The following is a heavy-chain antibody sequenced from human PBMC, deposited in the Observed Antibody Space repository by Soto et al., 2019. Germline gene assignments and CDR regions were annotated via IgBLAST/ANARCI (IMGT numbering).Heavy chain of an antibody. D-gene: IGHD3-16*01. V-gene: IGHV3-23*01. CDR2: ISSSGGTT. CDR3: ARDYSYACDY. CDR1: GFTFSSFA. J-gene: IGHJ4*02. Sequence: PGGSLRLSCAVSGFTFSSFAMSWVRQAPGKGLEWVSVISSSGGTTNYADSVKGRFTISRDNSKNTLYLQMNSLRAEDTAVYYCARDYSYACDYWGQGTLVTVSS.